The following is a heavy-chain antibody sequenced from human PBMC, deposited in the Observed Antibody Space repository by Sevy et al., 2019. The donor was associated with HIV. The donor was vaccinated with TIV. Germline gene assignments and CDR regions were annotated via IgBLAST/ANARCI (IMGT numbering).Heavy chain of an antibody. CDR3: ARVVDHITMIVVGVHWFDP. J-gene: IGHJ5*02. CDR1: GYSISSGYY. V-gene: IGHV4-38-2*01. Sequence: ETLSLTCAVSGYSISSGYYWGWIRQPPGKGLEWIGSIYHSGSTYYNPSLKSRVTISVDTSKNQFSLKLSSVTAADTAVYYCARVVDHITMIVVGVHWFDPWGQGTLVTVSS. CDR2: IYHSGST. D-gene: IGHD3-22*01.